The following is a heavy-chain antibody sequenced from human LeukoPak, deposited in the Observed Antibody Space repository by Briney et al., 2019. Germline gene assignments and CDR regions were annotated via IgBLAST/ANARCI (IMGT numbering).Heavy chain of an antibody. V-gene: IGHV1-69*13. CDR3: AREGYNYYYGMDV. CDR1: GYTFTSYG. CDR2: IIPIFGTA. D-gene: IGHD2-2*02. Sequence: PVKVSCKASGYTFTSYGISWVRQAPGQGLEWMGGIIPIFGTANYAQKFQGRVTITADESTSTAYMELSSLRSEDTAVYYCAREGYNYYYGMDVWGQGTTVTVSS. J-gene: IGHJ6*02.